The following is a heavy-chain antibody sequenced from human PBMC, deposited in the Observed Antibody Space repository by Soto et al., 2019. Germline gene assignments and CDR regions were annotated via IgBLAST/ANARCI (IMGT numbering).Heavy chain of an antibody. J-gene: IGHJ6*03. V-gene: IGHV3-74*01. CDR1: GFTFSSYW. CDR2: INSDGSST. D-gene: IGHD4-17*01. CDR3: ARGAKHDYGDYFKKFYYYYMDV. Sequence: HPGGSLRLSCAASGFTFSSYWMHWVREAPGKGLVWVSRINSDGSSTSYADSVKGRFTISRDNAKNTLYPQMNSLRAEDTAVYYCARGAKHDYGDYFKKFYYYYMDVWGKGTTVTVS.